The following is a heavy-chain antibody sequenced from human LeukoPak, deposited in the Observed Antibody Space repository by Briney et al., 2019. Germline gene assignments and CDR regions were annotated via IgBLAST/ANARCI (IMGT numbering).Heavy chain of an antibody. V-gene: IGHV1-2*06. CDR2: INPNSGGI. J-gene: IGHJ4*02. D-gene: IGHD3-10*01. CDR3: ARVLVDYGSGSYYRYFDY. Sequence: ASVKVSCTASGYTFTGYYMHWVRQAPGQGLEWMGRINPNSGGINYAHTVKGRVTMTRDTTISTAYMELSRLRSGDTAVYYCARVLVDYGSGSYYRYFDYWGQGTLVTVSS. CDR1: GYTFTGYY.